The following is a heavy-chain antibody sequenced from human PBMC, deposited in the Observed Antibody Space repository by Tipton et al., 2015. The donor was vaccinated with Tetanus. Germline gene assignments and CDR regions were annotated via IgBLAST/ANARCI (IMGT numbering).Heavy chain of an antibody. D-gene: IGHD2-21*01. CDR3: AREGGDYISYGMDV. V-gene: IGHV1-2*02. CDR1: GYTFTGYY. CDR2: IDPNSGGT. Sequence: QVQLVQSGAEVKKPGASVKVSCKASGYTFTGYYMYWVRQAPGQGLEWMGWIDPNSGGTVYAQEFQGRVTMTMDTSISTAYMGLRSLRSDDTAVYYCAREGGDYISYGMDVWGPGAPVTVS. J-gene: IGHJ6*02.